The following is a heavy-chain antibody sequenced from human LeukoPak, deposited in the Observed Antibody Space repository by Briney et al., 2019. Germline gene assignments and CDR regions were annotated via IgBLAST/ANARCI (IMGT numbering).Heavy chain of an antibody. CDR3: ARDGHTTLYRASYYYYYMDV. J-gene: IGHJ6*03. V-gene: IGHV1-18*01. D-gene: IGHD2/OR15-2a*01. CDR2: ISAYNGNT. CDR1: GYTFTSYG. Sequence: ASVKVSCKASGYTFTSYGISWVRQAPGQGLEWMGWISAYNGNTNYAQKLQGRVTMTTDTSTSTAYMELRSLRSDDTAVYYCARDGHTTLYRASYYYYYMDVWGKGTTVTVSS.